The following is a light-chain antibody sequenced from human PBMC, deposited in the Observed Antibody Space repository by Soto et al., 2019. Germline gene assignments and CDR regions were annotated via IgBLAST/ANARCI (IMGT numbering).Light chain of an antibody. V-gene: IGKV1-5*03. Sequence: DIQMTQSPSTLSASVGDRVTITCRASQSISSWLAWYQQKPGKAPKLLIYKASSLESGVPSRFSGSGSGTEFTLTISSLQPDDFATYYYQQYNSLWTFGLGTKVEIK. CDR3: QQYNSLWT. CDR1: QSISSW. CDR2: KAS. J-gene: IGKJ1*01.